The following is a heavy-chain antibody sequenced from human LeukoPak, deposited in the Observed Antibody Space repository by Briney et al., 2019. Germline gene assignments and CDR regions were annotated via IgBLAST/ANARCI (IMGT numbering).Heavy chain of an antibody. CDR1: GFTFSSYG. D-gene: IGHD3-22*01. V-gene: IGHV3-30*03. Sequence: GRSLRLSCAASGFTFSSYGMHWVRQAPGKGLEWVAVISYDGSNKYYADSVKGRFTISRDNAKNTLYLQMNSLRAEDTAVYYCASWSSLGSGYYIDYWGQGTLVTVSS. CDR3: ASWSSLGSGYYIDY. J-gene: IGHJ4*02. CDR2: ISYDGSNK.